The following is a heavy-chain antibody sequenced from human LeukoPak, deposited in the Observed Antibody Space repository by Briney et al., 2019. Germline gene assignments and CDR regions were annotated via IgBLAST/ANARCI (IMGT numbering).Heavy chain of an antibody. CDR2: VFWNGVDK. CDR1: GFIVNDHA. Sequence: PGRSLRLSCVASGFIVNDHAMHWVRQTPGKGLEWVAGVFWNGVDKGYADSVKGRFTIFRDNAKNSMYLQMNSLRIEDTALYYCAKGGSLYDSSDAFDIWGQGTMVTVSS. CDR3: AKGGSLYDSSDAFDI. D-gene: IGHD3-22*01. V-gene: IGHV3-9*01. J-gene: IGHJ3*02.